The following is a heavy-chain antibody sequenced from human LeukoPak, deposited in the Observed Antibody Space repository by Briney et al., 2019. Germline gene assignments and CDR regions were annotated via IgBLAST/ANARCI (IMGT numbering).Heavy chain of an antibody. CDR1: GCTFSSYA. CDR2: IIPIFGTA. V-gene: IGHV1-69*13. J-gene: IGHJ5*02. D-gene: IGHD6-13*01. Sequence: ASVKVSCKASGCTFSSYAISWVRQAPGQGLEWMGGIIPIFGTANYAQKFQGRVTITADESTSTAYMELSSLRSEDTAVYYCARTQSSSWYENWFDPWGQGTLVTVSS. CDR3: ARTQSSSWYENWFDP.